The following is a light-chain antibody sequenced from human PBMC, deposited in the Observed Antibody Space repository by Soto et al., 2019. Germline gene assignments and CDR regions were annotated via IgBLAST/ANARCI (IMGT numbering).Light chain of an antibody. Sequence: DIQMTQSPSSLSASVGDRVTITCRASQSIAYYVNWFQQKPGKAPKLLIYAASSLQSGVPSRFSGSGSGTDFTLTISSLQPDDFATYYCQQSSNSPLYTFGQGTKVDI. CDR1: QSIAYY. V-gene: IGKV1-39*01. CDR2: AAS. J-gene: IGKJ2*01. CDR3: QQSSNSPLYT.